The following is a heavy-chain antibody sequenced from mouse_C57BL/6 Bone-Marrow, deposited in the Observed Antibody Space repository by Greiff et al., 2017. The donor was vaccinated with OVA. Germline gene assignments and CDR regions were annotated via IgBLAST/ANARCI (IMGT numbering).Heavy chain of an antibody. CDR2: IYPGDGDT. D-gene: IGHD2-3*01. Sequence: VQRLESGPELVKPGASVKISCKASGYAFSSSWMNWVKQRPGKGLEWIGRIYPGDGDTNYNGKFKGKATLTADKSSSTAYMQLSSLTSEDSAVYFCARHEDGYYASYFDYWGQGTTLTVSS. J-gene: IGHJ2*01. V-gene: IGHV1-82*01. CDR3: ARHEDGYYASYFDY. CDR1: GYAFSSSW.